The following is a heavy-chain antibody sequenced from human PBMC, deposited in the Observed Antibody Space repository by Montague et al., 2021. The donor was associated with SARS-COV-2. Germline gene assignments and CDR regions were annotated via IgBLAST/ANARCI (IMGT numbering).Heavy chain of an antibody. CDR2: IKQDGSEK. V-gene: IGHV3-7*01. CDR3: ARDGFGELSSYYYYGMDV. Sequence: SLSLSFSASGFTFSSYWMSWVRQAPGKGLEWVANIKQDGSEKYYVDSVKGRFTIPRDNAKNSLYLQMNSLRAEDTAVYYCARDGFGELSSYYYYGMDVWGQGTTVTVSS. D-gene: IGHD3-10*01. CDR1: GFTFSSYW. J-gene: IGHJ6*02.